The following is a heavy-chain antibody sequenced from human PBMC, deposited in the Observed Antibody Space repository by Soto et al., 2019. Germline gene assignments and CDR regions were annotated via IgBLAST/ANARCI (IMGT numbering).Heavy chain of an antibody. J-gene: IGHJ4*02. D-gene: IGHD1-7*01. V-gene: IGHV4-4*02. CDR1: GGSFTSNNW. Sequence: QVQLQESGPGLVKLSGTLSLTCAVSGGSFTSNNWWTWVRQPPGQGLEWIGEIYRTGRTNYNPSLKRRVTISLHKSENPFPLKVPSLTAADTAVYYCASRDPGTSVDYWGQGTLVTVSS. CDR2: IYRTGRT. CDR3: ASRDPGTSVDY.